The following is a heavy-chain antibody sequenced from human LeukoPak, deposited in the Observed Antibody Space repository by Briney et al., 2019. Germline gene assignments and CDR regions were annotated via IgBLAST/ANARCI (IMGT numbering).Heavy chain of an antibody. D-gene: IGHD3-10*01. J-gene: IGHJ6*02. V-gene: IGHV1-8*01. CDR1: GYTFTSYD. Sequence: ASVKVSCKASGYTFTSYDINWVRQATGRGREWMGWMNPNSGNTGYAQKFQGRVTMTRNTSISTAYMELSSLRSEDTAVYYCARGSRGGGFGELLRYLNYYYGMDVWGQGTTVTVSS. CDR2: MNPNSGNT. CDR3: ARGSRGGGFGELLRYLNYYYGMDV.